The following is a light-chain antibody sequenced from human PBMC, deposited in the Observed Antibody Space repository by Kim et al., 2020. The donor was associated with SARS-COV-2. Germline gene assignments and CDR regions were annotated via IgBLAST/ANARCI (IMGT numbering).Light chain of an antibody. J-gene: IGLJ3*02. CDR2: DTS. V-gene: IGLV7-46*01. CDR1: TGTVTSSHY. Sequence: QAVVTQEPSLTASPGGTVTLTCGSSTGTVTSSHYPYWFQQKPGQAPRTLIYDTSTKHSWTPARFSGSLLGGKAALTLSGAQPEDEADYYCLLSLSGAWVFGGGTKVTVL. CDR3: LLSLSGAWV.